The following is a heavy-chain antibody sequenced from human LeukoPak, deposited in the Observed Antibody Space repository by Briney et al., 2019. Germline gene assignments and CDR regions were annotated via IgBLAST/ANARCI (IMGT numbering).Heavy chain of an antibody. V-gene: IGHV2-70*01. D-gene: IGHD3-9*01. J-gene: IGHJ4*02. CDR1: YFTRSASRMC. CDR2: NDSDYEK. CDR3: ARISDYDILTGYSSKLFDY. Sequence: VGPTQTLTRSSFCTYFTRSASRMCGSWIGQPPGMALEWRATNDSDYEKYYSTSLKTRLTISKDTSKNQVVLTMTNMDPVYTATYYCARISDYDILTGYSSKLFDYWGQGTLVTVSS.